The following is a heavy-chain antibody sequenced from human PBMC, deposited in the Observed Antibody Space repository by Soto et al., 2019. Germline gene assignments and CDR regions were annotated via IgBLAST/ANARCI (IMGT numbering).Heavy chain of an antibody. J-gene: IGHJ3*02. CDR2: ISAYNGNT. CDR1: GYTFTSYG. CDR3: ARDMTEYSSSSDAFDI. Sequence: ASVKDSCKASGYTFTSYGISWVRQAPGQGLEWMGWISAYNGNTNYAQKLQGRVTMTTDTSTSTASMELRSLRSDDTAVYFCARDMTEYSSSSDAFDIWGQGTMVTVSS. D-gene: IGHD6-6*01. V-gene: IGHV1-18*01.